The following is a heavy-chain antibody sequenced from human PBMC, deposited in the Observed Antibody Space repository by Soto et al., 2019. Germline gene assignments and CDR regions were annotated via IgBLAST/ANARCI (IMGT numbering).Heavy chain of an antibody. D-gene: IGHD1-26*01. CDR1: GGSISSSSYY. V-gene: IGHV4-39*01. J-gene: IGHJ4*02. CDR2: IYYSGST. Sequence: KPSETLSLTCTVSGGSISSSSYYWGWIRQPPGKGLEWIGSIYYSGSTYYNPSLKSRVTISVDTSKDQFSLKLSSVTAADTAVYYCARQQGELGAFDYWGQGTLVTVSS. CDR3: ARQQGELGAFDY.